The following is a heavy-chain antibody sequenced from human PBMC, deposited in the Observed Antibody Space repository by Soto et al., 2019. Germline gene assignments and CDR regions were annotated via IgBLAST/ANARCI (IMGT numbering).Heavy chain of an antibody. D-gene: IGHD3-16*01. J-gene: IGHJ6*03. V-gene: IGHV3-74*01. CDR1: GFTFSSYW. Sequence: PGGSLRLSCAASGFTFSSYWMHWVRQAPGKGLVWVSRINSDGSSTSYADSVKGRFTISRDNAKNTLYLQMNSLRAEDTDVYYCARVGGSLDYYYYYYMDVWGKGTTVTVSS. CDR3: ARVGGSLDYYYYYYMDV. CDR2: INSDGSST.